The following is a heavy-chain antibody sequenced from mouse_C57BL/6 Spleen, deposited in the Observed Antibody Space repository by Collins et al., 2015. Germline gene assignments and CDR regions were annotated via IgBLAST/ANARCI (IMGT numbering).Heavy chain of an antibody. J-gene: IGHJ2*01. CDR1: GFNIKDDY. D-gene: IGHD1-1*01. CDR3: TTPFTTVVATKGY. Sequence: EVQLQQSGAELVRPGASVKLSCTASGFNIKDDYMHWVKQRPEQGLEWIGWIDPENGDTEYASKFQGKATITADTSSNTAYLQLSSLTSEDTAVYYCTTPFTTVVATKGYWGQGTTLTVSS. V-gene: IGHV14-4*01. CDR2: IDPENGDT.